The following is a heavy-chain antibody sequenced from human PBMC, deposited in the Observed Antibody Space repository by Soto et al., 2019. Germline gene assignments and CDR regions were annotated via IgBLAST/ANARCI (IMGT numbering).Heavy chain of an antibody. V-gene: IGHV1-69*01. CDR2: IIPVFGPA. D-gene: IGHD1-26*01. CDR3: AGAGTGSYLNAFEV. J-gene: IGHJ3*01. CDR1: GGTFSNYA. Sequence: QVQLVQSGAEVEKPGSSVKVSCKASGGTFSNYALSWVRQAPGQGLEWMGGIIPVFGPAHYAQKFQGRVTITADESTGTAYVELSSLRSEDTAVYYCAGAGTGSYLNAFEVWGQGTMVTVSS.